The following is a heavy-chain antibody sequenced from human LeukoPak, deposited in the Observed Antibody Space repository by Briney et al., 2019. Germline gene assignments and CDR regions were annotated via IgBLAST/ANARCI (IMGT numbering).Heavy chain of an antibody. CDR1: GGSISSSSYY. CDR2: IYYSGST. CDR3: ARSFDSSGRTPFDY. Sequence: SETLSLTCTVSGGSISSSSYYWGWIRQPPGKGLEWIESIYYSGSTYYNPSIKSRVTISVDTSKNQFSLKLSSVTAADTAVYYCARSFDSSGRTPFDYWGQGTLVTVPS. V-gene: IGHV4-39*07. D-gene: IGHD3-22*01. J-gene: IGHJ4*02.